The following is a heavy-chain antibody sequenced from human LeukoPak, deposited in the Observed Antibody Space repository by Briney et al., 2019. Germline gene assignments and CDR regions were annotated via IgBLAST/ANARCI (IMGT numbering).Heavy chain of an antibody. Sequence: PGGSLRLSCAASGFTFSSYGMHWVRQAPGKGLEGVAFTRYDGSNKYYADSVKGRFTISRDNSKNTLHLQMNSLRAENTAMYYCAKDAWSGSYYFDYWGQGTLVTVSS. CDR2: TRYDGSNK. V-gene: IGHV3-30*02. D-gene: IGHD1-26*01. CDR1: GFTFSSYG. J-gene: IGHJ4*02. CDR3: AKDAWSGSYYFDY.